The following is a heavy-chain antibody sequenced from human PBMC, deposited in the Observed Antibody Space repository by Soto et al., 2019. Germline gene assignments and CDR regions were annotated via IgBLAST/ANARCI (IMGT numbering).Heavy chain of an antibody. CDR1: GGSTSRSYYY. J-gene: IGHJ4*02. D-gene: IGHD1-20*01. V-gene: IGHV4-39*01. Sequence: PSETLSLTCAVSGGSTSRSYYYWGWLRQSPGKVPEGIGSVFYTGSTSSDPSLESRVSVSVGTSKNQYSLKVSGVSAADTAVYYCATSQKGYNWNYFDHWGQGALVTVSS. CDR2: VFYTGST. CDR3: ATSQKGYNWNYFDH.